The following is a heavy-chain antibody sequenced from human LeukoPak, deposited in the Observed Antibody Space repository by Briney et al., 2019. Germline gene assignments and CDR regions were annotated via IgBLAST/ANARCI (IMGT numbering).Heavy chain of an antibody. V-gene: IGHV3-33*06. D-gene: IGHD5-12*01. J-gene: IGHJ5*01. CDR2: IWYDGSNK. CDR3: AKGYSGYDWGTDWFDS. Sequence: GGSLRLSCAVSGFTFSSYGMYWVRQAPGKGLEWVAVIWYDGSNKYYADSVKGRFTISRDNSKNTLYLRMNSLRAEDTAVYYCAKGYSGYDWGTDWFDSWGQGTLVTVSS. CDR1: GFTFSSYG.